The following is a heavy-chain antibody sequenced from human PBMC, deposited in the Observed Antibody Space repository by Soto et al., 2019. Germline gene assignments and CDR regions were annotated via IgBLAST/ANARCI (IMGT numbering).Heavy chain of an antibody. CDR1: GGSISSSSYY. Sequence: QLQLQESGPGLVKPSETLSLTCSVSGGSISSSSYYSGWIRQPPGKGLQWIGTIYYSGSTYYNPSLKSRVTISVDTSKNQFSLKLSSVTAEDTAVYYCASSDGGSTIDYWGQGALVTVSS. V-gene: IGHV4-39*01. CDR3: ASSDGGSTIDY. J-gene: IGHJ4*02. CDR2: IYYSGST.